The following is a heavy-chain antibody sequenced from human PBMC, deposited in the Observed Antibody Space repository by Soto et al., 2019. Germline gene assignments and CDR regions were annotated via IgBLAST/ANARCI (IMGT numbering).Heavy chain of an antibody. CDR3: AKDTYYYDISAYYPDH. CDR1: GFIFSNYG. Sequence: PGGSLRLSCVASGFIFSNYGMHWVRQAPGKGLEWVAVISYDGSNRYYAHSVKGRFSISRDNSKDTLFLEMNSLRAEDTAVYYCAKDTYYYDISAYYPDHWGQGTPVTVSS. CDR2: ISYDGSNR. D-gene: IGHD3-22*01. J-gene: IGHJ5*02. V-gene: IGHV3-30*18.